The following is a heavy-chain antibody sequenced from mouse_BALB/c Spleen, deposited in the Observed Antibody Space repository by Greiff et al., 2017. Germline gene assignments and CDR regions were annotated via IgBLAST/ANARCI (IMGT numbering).Heavy chain of an antibody. CDR2: ISYSGST. D-gene: IGHD1-1*01. CDR3: ARGYYGSSWGYYFDY. V-gene: IGHV3-8*02. CDR1: GDSITSGY. J-gene: IGHJ2*01. Sequence: VQLQQSGPSLVKPSQTLSLTCSVTGDSITSGYWNWIRKFPGNKLEYMGYISYSGSTYYNPSLKSRISITRDTSKNQYYLQLNSVTTEDTATYYCARGYYGSSWGYYFDYWGQGTTLTVSS.